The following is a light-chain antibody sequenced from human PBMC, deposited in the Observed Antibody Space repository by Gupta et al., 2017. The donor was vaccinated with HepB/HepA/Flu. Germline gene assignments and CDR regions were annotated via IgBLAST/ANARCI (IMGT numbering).Light chain of an antibody. J-gene: IGKJ2*01. Sequence: EIVLTQSPATLSLSPGERATLSCRASQSVSSYLAWYQQKPGQAPRLLIYDASNRATGSPARCSGSGSGTDFTLTISSREPEDFAVYYCQQRSNWPSYTFGQGTKLEIK. CDR2: DAS. CDR3: QQRSNWPSYT. V-gene: IGKV3-11*01. CDR1: QSVSSY.